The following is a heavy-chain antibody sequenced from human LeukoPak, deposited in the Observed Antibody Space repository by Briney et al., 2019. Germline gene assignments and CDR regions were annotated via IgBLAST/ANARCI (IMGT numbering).Heavy chain of an antibody. V-gene: IGHV3-13*01. CDR1: GFTFSSYD. J-gene: IGHJ4*02. CDR3: ARENRRLYYFDY. D-gene: IGHD2-21*02. CDR2: IGTAGDT. Sequence: GGSLRLSCAASGFTFSSYDMHWVRQATGKGLEWVSAIGTAGDTYYPGSVKGRFTISRENAKNSLYLQMNSLRAGDTAVYYCARENRRLYYFDYWGQGTLVTVSS.